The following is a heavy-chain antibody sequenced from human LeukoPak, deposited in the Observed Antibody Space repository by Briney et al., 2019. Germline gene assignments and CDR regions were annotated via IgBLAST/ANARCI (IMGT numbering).Heavy chain of an antibody. CDR1: GYSFTSYG. Sequence: ASVKVSCKASGYSFTSYGISWVRQAPGQGLEWMGWISAYNGNTNYAQKFQGRVTMTTDTSTSTAYMELRSLRSDDTAVYYCARGYYVSSGYGMDVWGQGTTVTVSS. CDR3: ARGYYVSSGYGMDV. J-gene: IGHJ6*02. CDR2: ISAYNGNT. D-gene: IGHD3-22*01. V-gene: IGHV1-18*01.